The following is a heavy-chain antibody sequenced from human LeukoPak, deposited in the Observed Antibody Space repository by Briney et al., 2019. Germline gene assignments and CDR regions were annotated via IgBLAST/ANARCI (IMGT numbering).Heavy chain of an antibody. Sequence: SVKVSCKASGGTFSGYAISWVRQAPGQGLEWMGGIIPIFNTANYAQKFQGRVTIGTDGSTNTAYMELSSLRAEDTAVYYCVRDNPRCCGVVPANIDDFWGQGTLVTVSS. V-gene: IGHV1-69*05. D-gene: IGHD2-15*01. CDR3: VRDNPRCCGVVPANIDDF. CDR2: IIPIFNTA. J-gene: IGHJ4*02. CDR1: GGTFSGYA.